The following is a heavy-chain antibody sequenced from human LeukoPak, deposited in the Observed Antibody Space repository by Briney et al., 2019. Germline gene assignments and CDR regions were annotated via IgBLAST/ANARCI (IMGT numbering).Heavy chain of an antibody. V-gene: IGHV4-39*07. CDR1: GGSVSSNDYY. J-gene: IGHJ5*02. CDR3: ARRPALAWFGDTTPIWFDP. Sequence: KPSETLSLTCTISGGSVSSNDYYWGWIRQPPGRGLEWIGTIHHSGSTNYNPSLKSRVTISVDTSKNQFSLKLSSLTAADTAVYYCARRPALAWFGDTTPIWFDPWGQGTLVTVSS. CDR2: IHHSGST. D-gene: IGHD3-10*01.